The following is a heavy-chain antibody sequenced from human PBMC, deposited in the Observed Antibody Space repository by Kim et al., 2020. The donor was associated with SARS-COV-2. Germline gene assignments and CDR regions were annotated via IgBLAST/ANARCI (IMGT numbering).Heavy chain of an antibody. V-gene: IGHV4-59*13. Sequence: SETLSLTCTVSGGSISSYSWSWIRQPPGKGLEWIGYIYYSGSTNYNPSLTSRVTISVDTSKNQFSLKLSSVTAADTAVYYCARHHDYYYYGMDVWGQGTTVTVSS. J-gene: IGHJ6*02. CDR1: GGSISSYS. CDR3: ARHHDYYYYGMDV. CDR2: IYYSGST.